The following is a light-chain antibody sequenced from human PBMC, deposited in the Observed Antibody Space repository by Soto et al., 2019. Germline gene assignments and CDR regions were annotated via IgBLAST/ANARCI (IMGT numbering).Light chain of an antibody. V-gene: IGLV2-14*01. CDR1: SSDVGGYNY. CDR3: SSYTSSSTLRV. J-gene: IGLJ1*01. CDR2: DVS. Sequence: QSVLTQPASVSGSPGQSITISCTGTSSDVGGYNYVSWYQQHPCKAPKLMIYDVSNRPSGVSNRFSGSKSGNTASLTISGLQAEDEADYYCSSYTSSSTLRVFGTGTKVTVL.